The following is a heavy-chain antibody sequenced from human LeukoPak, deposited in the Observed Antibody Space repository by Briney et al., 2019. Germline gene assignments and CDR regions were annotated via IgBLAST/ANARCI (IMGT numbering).Heavy chain of an antibody. J-gene: IGHJ4*02. D-gene: IGHD1-26*01. Sequence: GGTLRLSCAASGFTFSSYSTNWVRQAPGKGLEWVPSISSSSSYIYYADSVKGRFTISRDNAKNTLYLQMDSLRADDTAVYYCARDLHWGASDFWGQGTLVTVSS. CDR1: GFTFSSYS. CDR3: ARDLHWGASDF. CDR2: ISSSSSYI. V-gene: IGHV3-21*01.